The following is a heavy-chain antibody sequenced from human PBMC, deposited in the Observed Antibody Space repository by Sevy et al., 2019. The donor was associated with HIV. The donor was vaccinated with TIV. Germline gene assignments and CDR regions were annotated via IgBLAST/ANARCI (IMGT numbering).Heavy chain of an antibody. J-gene: IGHJ4*02. CDR2: IKADGSEI. CDR3: ARGANNLYN. V-gene: IGHV3-7*01. CDR1: GFTFSRDW. Sequence: GGSLRLSCAASGFTFSRDWMTWVRQAPGKGLEWVAKIKADGSEIYSVDSVKGRFSISRDNAKNALYLQMNSLRAEDTAVYYCARGANNLYNWGQGTLVTVSS. D-gene: IGHD3-10*01.